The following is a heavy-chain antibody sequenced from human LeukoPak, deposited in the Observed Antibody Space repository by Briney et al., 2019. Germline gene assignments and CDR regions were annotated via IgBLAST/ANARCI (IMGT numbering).Heavy chain of an antibody. CDR3: ARGRWLQWFDY. V-gene: IGHV3-74*01. J-gene: IGHJ4*02. Sequence: GFLRLSCAASGFTFSSYWMHWVRQAPGKGLVWVSRINSDGSSTSYADSVKGRFTISRDNAKNTLYLQMNSLRAEDTAVYYCARGRWLQWFDYWGQGTLVTVSS. CDR2: INSDGSST. CDR1: GFTFSSYW. D-gene: IGHD5-24*01.